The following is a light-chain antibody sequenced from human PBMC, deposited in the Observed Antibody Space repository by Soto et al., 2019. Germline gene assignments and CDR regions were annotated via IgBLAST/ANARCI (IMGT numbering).Light chain of an antibody. J-gene: IGKJ5*01. CDR3: QQSYTTPPIT. Sequence: AIRMTQSPSSLSASTGDRVTITCRASQGISSYLAWYQQKPGKAPKLLIYAASTLQSWVPSRFGGSGSGTDFTLTISDLQPEDFANYYCQQSYTTPPITFGLGTRLEIK. CDR1: QGISSY. V-gene: IGKV1-8*01. CDR2: AAS.